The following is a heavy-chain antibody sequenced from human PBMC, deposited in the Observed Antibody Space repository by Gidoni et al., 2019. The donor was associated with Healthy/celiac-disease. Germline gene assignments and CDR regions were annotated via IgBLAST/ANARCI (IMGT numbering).Heavy chain of an antibody. Sequence: QVQLVQFVPVAMKPGASVKFSFKASGSTFTSYCISWVRQAPGQGLDCMGWISAYNGNTNYTQKLQNRVTMTTDTSTSTAYMELRSLRSDDTAVYYCARDPAGFGDFDYWGQGTLVTVSS. CDR1: GSTFTSYC. D-gene: IGHD3-10*01. CDR2: ISAYNGNT. V-gene: IGHV1-18*04. J-gene: IGHJ4*02. CDR3: ARDPAGFGDFDY.